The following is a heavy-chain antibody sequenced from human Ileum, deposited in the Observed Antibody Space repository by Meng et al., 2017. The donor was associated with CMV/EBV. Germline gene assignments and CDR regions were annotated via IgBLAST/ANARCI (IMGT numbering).Heavy chain of an antibody. Sequence: GESLKISCAASGFTFSGYDMNWVRRAPGKGLEWVSFISISSSYIYYADSVKGRFTISRDNARNSLYLQMNNLRVEDTAVYYCARWSYTTSWYADYWGQGTLVTVSS. V-gene: IGHV3-21*01. D-gene: IGHD6-13*01. CDR1: GFTFSGYD. CDR3: ARWSYTTSWYADY. CDR2: ISISSSYI. J-gene: IGHJ4*02.